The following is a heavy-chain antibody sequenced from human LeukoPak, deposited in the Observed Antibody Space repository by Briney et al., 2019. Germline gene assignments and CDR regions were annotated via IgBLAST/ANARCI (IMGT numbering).Heavy chain of an antibody. CDR2: IYYTGIT. CDR3: AASSGVPLGRL. CDR1: GGCICSGTHY. J-gene: IGHJ4*02. Sequence: SETLSLTCTVSGGCICSGTHYYNWIRQHRAKVLEWIGYIYYTGITSYNPSLTRRVTMSVDTSMTQVPLKVPSSTAAATAVYYCAASSGVPLGRLWGQGALVTVSS. D-gene: IGHD3-16*01. V-gene: IGHV4-31*03.